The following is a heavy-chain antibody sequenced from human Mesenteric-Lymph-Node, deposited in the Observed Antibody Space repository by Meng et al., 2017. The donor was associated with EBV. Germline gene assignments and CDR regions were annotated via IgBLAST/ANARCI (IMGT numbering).Heavy chain of an antibody. Sequence: HLQQSGAGLLKPCGTLSLTFAFYGGSFSNHYWSWIRQPPGKGLEWIGEINHSGSTSYNPSLKSRVTISVDTAKNQFSLKMSSVTAADTAVYYCARLIVGSLSTFDYWGQGALVTVSS. CDR2: INHSGST. D-gene: IGHD1-26*01. J-gene: IGHJ4*02. V-gene: IGHV4-34*01. CDR3: ARLIVGSLSTFDY. CDR1: GGSFSNHY.